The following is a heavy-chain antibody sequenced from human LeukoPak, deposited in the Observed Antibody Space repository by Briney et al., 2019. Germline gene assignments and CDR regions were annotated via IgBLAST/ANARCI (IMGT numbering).Heavy chain of an antibody. V-gene: IGHV4-59*01. CDR1: GGSISGYY. CDR2: IYYSGST. J-gene: IGHJ4*02. CDR3: ARARGLVTLDY. D-gene: IGHD4-23*01. Sequence: PSETLSLTCTVSGGSISGYYWSWIRQPPGKGLEWIGYIYYSGSTNYNPSLKSRVTISVDTSKNQFSLKLSSVTAADTAVYYCARARGLVTLDYWGQGTLVTVSS.